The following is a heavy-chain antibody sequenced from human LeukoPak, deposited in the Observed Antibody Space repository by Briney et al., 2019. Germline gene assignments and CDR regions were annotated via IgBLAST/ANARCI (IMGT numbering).Heavy chain of an antibody. CDR1: GLTFSSYA. V-gene: IGHV3-30*04. Sequence: GRSLRLSCAASGLTFSSYAMHWVRQAPGKGLEWVAVISYDGSNKYYADSVKGRFTISRDNSKNTLYLQMNSLRAEDTAVYYCASQPGAYVPAAMRLDYWGQATLVTVSS. CDR3: ASQPGAYVPAAMRLDY. J-gene: IGHJ4*02. CDR2: ISYDGSNK. D-gene: IGHD2-2*01.